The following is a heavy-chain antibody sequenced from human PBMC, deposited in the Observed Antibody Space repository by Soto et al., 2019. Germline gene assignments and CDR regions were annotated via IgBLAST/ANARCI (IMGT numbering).Heavy chain of an antibody. CDR1: GGTLSSYS. D-gene: IGHD2-15*01. V-gene: IGHV1-69*08. CDR3: ARDKGYCSDTSCPDFDY. J-gene: IGHJ4*02. Sequence: QVHLVQSAAEVKQPWSAVKVSCKASGGTLSSYSFSWVRQAPGQGLEWMGRVIPNLGVTNYAKKFQGRFTIVVDTSTSTAYMELNSLRYEDTAVYYCARDKGYCSDTSCPDFDYWGQGTLVTVSS. CDR2: VIPNLGVT.